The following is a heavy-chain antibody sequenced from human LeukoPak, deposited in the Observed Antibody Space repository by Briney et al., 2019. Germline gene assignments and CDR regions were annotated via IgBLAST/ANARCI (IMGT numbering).Heavy chain of an antibody. CDR3: ARDLTYSSGWYPENWFDP. J-gene: IGHJ5*02. CDR1: GGSISSYY. D-gene: IGHD6-19*01. V-gene: IGHV4-59*01. Sequence: PSETLSLTCTVSGGSISSYYWSWIRQPPGKGLEWIGYIYYSGSTNYNPSLKSRVTISVDTSKNQFSLKLSSVTAADTAVYYCARDLTYSSGWYPENWFDPWGQGTLVTVSS. CDR2: IYYSGST.